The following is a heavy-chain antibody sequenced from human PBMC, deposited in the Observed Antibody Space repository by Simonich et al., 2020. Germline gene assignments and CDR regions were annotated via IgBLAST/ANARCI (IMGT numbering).Heavy chain of an antibody. V-gene: IGHV3-21*01. D-gene: IGHD5-18*01. CDR3: ARDVDTAMVFDY. Sequence: EVQLVESGGGLVKPGGSLRLSCAASGFTFSSYSMNWVRQGPGKGLELVSSIRSSSSYIYYADSVKGRFTISRDNAKNSLYMQMNSLRAEDTAVYYCARDVDTAMVFDYWGQGTLVTVSS. CDR2: IRSSSSYI. CDR1: GFTFSSYS. J-gene: IGHJ4*02.